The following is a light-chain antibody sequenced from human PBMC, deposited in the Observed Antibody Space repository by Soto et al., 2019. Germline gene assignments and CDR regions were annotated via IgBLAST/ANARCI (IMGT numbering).Light chain of an antibody. CDR3: GTWDNSLHSWV. CDR1: SSNIGNNY. CDR2: DNN. J-gene: IGLJ3*02. Sequence: QSVLTQPPSVSAAPGQRVTISCSGSSSNIGNNYVSWYQQFPGTAPKLLIYDNNSRPSGIPDRFSGSKSGTSTTLGITGLQTGDEAEYYCGTWDNSLHSWVFGGGTQLTVL. V-gene: IGLV1-51*01.